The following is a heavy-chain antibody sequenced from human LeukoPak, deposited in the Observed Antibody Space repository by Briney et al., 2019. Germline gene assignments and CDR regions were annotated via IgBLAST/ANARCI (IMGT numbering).Heavy chain of an antibody. D-gene: IGHD6-19*01. V-gene: IGHV3-7*01. Sequence: GGSLRLSCAASGFTFSSYWMSWVRQAPGKGLEWVANIKQDGSEKYYVDSVKGRFTISRDNAKNSLYLQMNSLRAEDTAVYYCAREGSEAVAGLDYWGQGTLVTVSS. CDR2: IKQDGSEK. CDR3: AREGSEAVAGLDY. J-gene: IGHJ4*02. CDR1: GFTFSSYW.